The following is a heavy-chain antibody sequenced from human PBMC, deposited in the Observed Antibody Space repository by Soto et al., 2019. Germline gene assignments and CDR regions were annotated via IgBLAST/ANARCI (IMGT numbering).Heavy chain of an antibody. CDR3: ARDYYDSSGYYGRAYYYGMDV. CDR1: GGTFSSYA. V-gene: IGHV1-69*13. Sequence: SVKVSCKASGGTFSSYAISWVRQAPGQGLEWMGGIIPIFGTANYAQKFQGRVTITADESTSTAYMELSSLRSEDTAVYYCARDYYDSSGYYGRAYYYGMDVWGQGTTVTVSS. D-gene: IGHD3-22*01. CDR2: IIPIFGTA. J-gene: IGHJ6*02.